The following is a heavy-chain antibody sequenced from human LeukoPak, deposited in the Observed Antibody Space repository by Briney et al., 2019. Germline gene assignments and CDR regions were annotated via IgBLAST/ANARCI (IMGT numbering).Heavy chain of an antibody. CDR2: INPNSGGT. J-gene: IGHJ4*02. CDR3: AREEGYQLLFLFDY. Sequence: ASVTVSCKASGYTFTGYYMHWVRQAPGQGLEWMGWINPNSGGTNYAQKFQGRVTMTRDTSISTAYMELSRLRSDDTAVYYCAREEGYQLLFLFDYWGQGTLVTVSS. CDR1: GYTFTGYY. V-gene: IGHV1-2*02. D-gene: IGHD2-2*01.